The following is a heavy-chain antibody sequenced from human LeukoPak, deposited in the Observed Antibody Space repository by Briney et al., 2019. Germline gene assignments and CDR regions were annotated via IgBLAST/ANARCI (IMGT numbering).Heavy chain of an antibody. CDR1: GGSISSCY. CDR3: ARDPVVPAAIGDNWFDP. V-gene: IGHV4-4*07. CDR2: IYTSGST. Sequence: SETLSLTCTVSGGSISSCYWSWIRQPAGKGLEWIGRIYTSGSTNYNPSLKSRVTMSVDTSKNQFSLKLSSVTAADTAVYYCARDPVVPAAIGDNWFDPWGQGTLVTVSS. J-gene: IGHJ5*02. D-gene: IGHD2-2*02.